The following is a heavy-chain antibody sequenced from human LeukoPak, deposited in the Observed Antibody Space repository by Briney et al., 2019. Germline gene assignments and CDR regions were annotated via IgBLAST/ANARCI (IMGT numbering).Heavy chain of an antibody. Sequence: ASVKVSCKASGGTFSSYAISRVRQAPGQGLEWMGRIIPIFGTANYAQKFQGRVTITTDESTSTAYMELSSLRSEDTAVYYCAIDGRGYDPAYFDYWGQGTLVTVSS. D-gene: IGHD3-22*01. CDR1: GGTFSSYA. CDR2: IIPIFGTA. J-gene: IGHJ4*02. V-gene: IGHV1-69*05. CDR3: AIDGRGYDPAYFDY.